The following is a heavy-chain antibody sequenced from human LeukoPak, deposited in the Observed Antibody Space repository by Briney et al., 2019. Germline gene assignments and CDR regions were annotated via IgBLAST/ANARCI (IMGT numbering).Heavy chain of an antibody. CDR1: GFTFSSYS. CDR2: ISSSSSTI. J-gene: IGHJ6*02. CDR3: VRALRFLEWALTYYYGMDV. D-gene: IGHD3-3*01. Sequence: GGSLSLSCAASGFTFSSYSMNWVRQAPGKGLEWVSYISSSSSTIYYADSVKGRFTISRDNAKNSLYLQMNSLRAEDTAVYYCVRALRFLEWALTYYYGMDVWGQGTTVTVSS. V-gene: IGHV3-48*01.